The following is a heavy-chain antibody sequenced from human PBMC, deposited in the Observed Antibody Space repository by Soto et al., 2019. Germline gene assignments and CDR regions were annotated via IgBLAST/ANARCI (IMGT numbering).Heavy chain of an antibody. D-gene: IGHD2-15*01. CDR1: GGSISSSSYY. CDR3: ARLGRYGSGGRCHSRWFVP. Sequence: SETLSLTCTVSGGSISSSSYYWGWIRQPPGKGLEWIGSIYYSVNTYYNPSLKSRVTISVDTSKNQFSLKLSSVTAADTAVYYCARLGRYGSGGRCHSRWFVPWGQATLVTVS. CDR2: IYYSVNT. J-gene: IGHJ5*02. V-gene: IGHV4-39*01.